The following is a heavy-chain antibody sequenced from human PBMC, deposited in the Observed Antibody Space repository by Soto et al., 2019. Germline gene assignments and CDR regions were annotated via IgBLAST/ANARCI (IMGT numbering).Heavy chain of an antibody. D-gene: IGHD3-22*01. CDR1: GGTFSSYA. J-gene: IGHJ6*02. V-gene: IGHV1-69*13. CDR3: GRSVTMIVVVITEPRDYYYGMDV. CDR2: IIPIFGTA. Sequence: SVKVSCKASGGTFSSYAISWVRQAPGQGLEWMGGIIPIFGTANYAQKFQGRVTITADESTSTAYMELSSLRSEDTAVYYCGRSVTMIVVVITEPRDYYYGMDVWGQGTTVTVS.